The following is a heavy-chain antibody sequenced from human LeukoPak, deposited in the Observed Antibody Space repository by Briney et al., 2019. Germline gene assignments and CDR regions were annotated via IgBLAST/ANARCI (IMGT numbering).Heavy chain of an antibody. CDR1: RSTFSSYS. J-gene: IGHJ4*02. CDR2: ISSSSSYI. Sequence: RGSRRLSSAASRSTFSSYSMNWVRPPAEEGLEWVSSISSSSSYIYYADSVKGRFTISRDNAKNSLYLQMNSLRAEDTAVYYCARDHRVPFDYWGQETLVTVSS. CDR3: ARDHRVPFDY. V-gene: IGHV3-21*01. D-gene: IGHD3-10*01.